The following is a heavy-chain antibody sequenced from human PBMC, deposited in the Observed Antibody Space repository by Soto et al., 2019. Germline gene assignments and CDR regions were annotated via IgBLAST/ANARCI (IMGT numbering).Heavy chain of an antibody. CDR1: GASVSRGDYY. CDR2: SYYSGST. V-gene: IGHV4-30-4*01. D-gene: IGHD4-17*01. Sequence: SETLSLTCTVSGASVSRGDYYWSWIRQSPGKGLEWIGYSYYSGSTYFNPSLKSRATISVDSSRNQLSLRLRSVTAADTAVFYCDGATVSNYYGMDVWGQGTTVTVSS. CDR3: DGATVSNYYGMDV. J-gene: IGHJ6*02.